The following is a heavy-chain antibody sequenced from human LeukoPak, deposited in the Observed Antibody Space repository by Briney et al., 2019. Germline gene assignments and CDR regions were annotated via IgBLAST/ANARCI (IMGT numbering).Heavy chain of an antibody. CDR2: ISPYNGET. V-gene: IGHV1-18*04. CDR1: GYTFSSNG. J-gene: IGHJ3*02. D-gene: IGHD3-16*01. CDR3: AKLRGGIYSSRDAFDI. Sequence: ASPKVSCKPSGYTFSSNGISWVPQGPGQGVEWMAWISPYNGETKYAPEFQGRVTVTPDTSTSTAYMELRSLRSDDTALYYCAKLRGGIYSSRDAFDIWGQGTMVTVSS.